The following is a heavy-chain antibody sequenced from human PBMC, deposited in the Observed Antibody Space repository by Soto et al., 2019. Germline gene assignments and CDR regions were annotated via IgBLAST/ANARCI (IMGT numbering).Heavy chain of an antibody. V-gene: IGHV4-31*03. Sequence: PSETLSLTCTVSGGSISSGGYYWSWILHHPGKGLEWIGYIYYSVSTYYNPSLKSRVTISVDTSKNQFSLKLSSVTAADTAVYYCARVNTMIVVATPLNWSDRWGHGTLVTVSS. CDR3: ARVNTMIVVATPLNWSDR. CDR1: GGSISSGGYY. CDR2: IYYSVST. J-gene: IGHJ5*02. D-gene: IGHD3-22*01.